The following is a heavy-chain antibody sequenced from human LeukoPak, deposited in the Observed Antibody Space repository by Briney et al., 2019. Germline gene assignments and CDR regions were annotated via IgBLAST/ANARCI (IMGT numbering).Heavy chain of an antibody. Sequence: SQTLSLTCTVSGYSISSGYYWDWIRQPPGKGLEWIGNIYYSGSTYYNPSLKSRVTISVDTSKNQFSLKLSSVTAADTAVYYCARENYDHYYYYYMDVWGKGTTVTVSS. J-gene: IGHJ6*03. CDR1: GYSISSGYY. D-gene: IGHD3-3*01. CDR3: ARENYDHYYYYYMDV. CDR2: IYYSGST. V-gene: IGHV4-38-2*02.